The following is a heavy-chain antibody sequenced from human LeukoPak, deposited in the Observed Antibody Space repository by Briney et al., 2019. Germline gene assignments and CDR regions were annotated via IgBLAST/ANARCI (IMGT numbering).Heavy chain of an antibody. Sequence: ETLSLTXAVYGGSFSGYYWSWIRQHPGKGLEWIGEINHSGSTNYNPSLKSRVTISVDTSKNQFSLKLSSVTAADTAVYYCARPRGYSSGWYYFDYWGQGTLVTVSS. CDR3: ARPRGYSSGWYYFDY. V-gene: IGHV4-34*01. CDR1: GGSFSGYY. CDR2: INHSGST. J-gene: IGHJ4*02. D-gene: IGHD6-19*01.